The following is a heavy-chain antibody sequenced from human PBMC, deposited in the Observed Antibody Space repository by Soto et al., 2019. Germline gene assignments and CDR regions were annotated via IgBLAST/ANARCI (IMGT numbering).Heavy chain of an antibody. J-gene: IGHJ3*02. CDR2: ISSSGTI. Sequence: QLVESGGGLVQPGGSLRLSCAASGFTFSSYEMDWVRQAPGKGLEWVAYISSSGTILYGDSVKGRFTISRDNADNSLYLQMNSRTAEDTAVYYCTKEKSVMYSGYDAFDIWGRGTMVTVSS. CDR1: GFTFSSYE. V-gene: IGHV3-48*03. CDR3: TKEKSVMYSGYDAFDI. D-gene: IGHD5-12*01.